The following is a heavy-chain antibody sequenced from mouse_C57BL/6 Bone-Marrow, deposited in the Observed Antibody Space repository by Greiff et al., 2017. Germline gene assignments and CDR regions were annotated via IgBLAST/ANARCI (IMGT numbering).Heavy chain of an antibody. CDR2: ISYSGST. J-gene: IGHJ4*01. CDR1: GYSITSGYD. V-gene: IGHV3-1*01. Sequence: EVKLQESGPGMVKPSQSLSLTCTVTGYSITSGYDWHWIRHFPGNKLEWMGYISYSGSTNYNPSLKSRISITHDTSKNHFFLKLNSVTTEDTATYYCARDGSYYGAMDYWGQGTSVTVSS. D-gene: IGHD2-1*01. CDR3: ARDGSYYGAMDY.